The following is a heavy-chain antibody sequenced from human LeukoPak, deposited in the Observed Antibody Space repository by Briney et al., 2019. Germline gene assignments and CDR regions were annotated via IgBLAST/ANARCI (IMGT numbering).Heavy chain of an antibody. D-gene: IGHD5-12*01. Sequence: SETLSLTCTVSGGSISSYYWSWIRQPAGQGLELIGRFYSGGSTDYNPSLKSRVTMSVDTSKNQFSLKLSSVPAADTAVYSCARVYSGYDLPGSLANYYFDYWGQGTLVTVSS. CDR2: FYSGGST. V-gene: IGHV4-4*07. CDR1: GGSISSYY. CDR3: ARVYSGYDLPGSLANYYFDY. J-gene: IGHJ4*02.